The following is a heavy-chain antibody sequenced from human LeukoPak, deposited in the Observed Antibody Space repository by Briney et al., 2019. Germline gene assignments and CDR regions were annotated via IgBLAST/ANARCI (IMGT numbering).Heavy chain of an antibody. CDR3: ARGVEPLAANTLAY. Sequence: GGSLRLSCAASGFTVITNDMTWVRQAPGKGLEWVSLLYSDGNTKYAESVQGRFTISRDNSKNTLYLEMNSLSPDDTAVYYCARGVEPLAANTLAYWGQGTLVTVSS. CDR2: LYSDGNT. J-gene: IGHJ4*02. CDR1: GFTVITND. V-gene: IGHV3-53*01. D-gene: IGHD1-14*01.